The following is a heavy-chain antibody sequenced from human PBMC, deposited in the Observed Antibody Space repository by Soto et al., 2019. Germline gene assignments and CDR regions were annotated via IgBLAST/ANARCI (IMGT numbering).Heavy chain of an antibody. D-gene: IGHD3-3*01. J-gene: IGHJ4*02. V-gene: IGHV3-23*04. CDR3: AKDWTHLDY. CDR1: GFIFGDYA. Sequence: EVQLVESGGNLVQPRGSLRPSCAASGFIFGDYAMSWVRQAPGKGLEWLSLVRGSNDNTYYADSVRGRFTIYRDNSRNTLYLQMNSLRVDDTAIYDCAKDWTHLDYWGQGTLVTVSS. CDR2: VRGSNDNT.